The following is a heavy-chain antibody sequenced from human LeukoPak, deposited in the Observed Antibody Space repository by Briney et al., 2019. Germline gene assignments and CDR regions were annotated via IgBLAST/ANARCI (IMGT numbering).Heavy chain of an antibody. CDR1: GYTFTSYD. Sequence: ASVKASCKASGYTFTSYDINWVRQATGQGLEWMGWMNPNSGNTGYAQKFQGRVTMTRDTSTSTVYMELSSLRSEDTAVYYCAREGDDYGDYRYFDYWGQGTLVTVSS. CDR3: AREGDDYGDYRYFDY. J-gene: IGHJ4*02. V-gene: IGHV1-8*01. CDR2: MNPNSGNT. D-gene: IGHD4-17*01.